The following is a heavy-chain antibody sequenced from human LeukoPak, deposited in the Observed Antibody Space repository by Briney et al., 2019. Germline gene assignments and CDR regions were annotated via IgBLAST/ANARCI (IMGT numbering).Heavy chain of an antibody. CDR3: ATHRVVASAGWFDP. Sequence: SETLPLTCTVSGDSMSSYYWSWLRQPPGKGLEWIGYVIYSGRTNYNPSLKSRVIISVDKSKNQFSLKVNSVTAADTAVYYCATHRVVASAGWFDPWGQGTLVTVSS. D-gene: IGHD2-2*01. CDR1: GDSMSSYY. V-gene: IGHV4-59*08. J-gene: IGHJ5*02. CDR2: VIYSGRT.